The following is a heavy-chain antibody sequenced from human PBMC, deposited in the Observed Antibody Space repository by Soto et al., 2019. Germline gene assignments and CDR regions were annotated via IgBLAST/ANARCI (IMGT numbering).Heavy chain of an antibody. D-gene: IGHD1-20*01. CDR1: GLTFDDFA. J-gene: IGHJ4*02. V-gene: IGHV3-9*01. Sequence: SLRLSCAASGLTFDDFAFHWVRQAPGKGLEWVSGINWNSGRVDYADSVKGRFTISRDKPKNSLYLQMSSLTTDDTALYYCVKDVKWNKQGYFDSWGQGTLVTGSS. CDR2: INWNSGRV. CDR3: VKDVKWNKQGYFDS.